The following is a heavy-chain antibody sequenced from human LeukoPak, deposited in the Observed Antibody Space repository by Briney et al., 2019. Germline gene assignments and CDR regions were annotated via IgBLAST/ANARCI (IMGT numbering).Heavy chain of an antibody. D-gene: IGHD3-10*01. V-gene: IGHV3-66*01. CDR3: ARGRMVRGGGYFDY. J-gene: IGHJ4*02. CDR1: GFTVSSNY. Sequence: GGSLRLSCAASGFTVSSNYMSWVRQAPGKGLEWVSVIYSGGSTYYADSVKGRFTISRDNSKNTLYLQMNSLRAEDTAVYYCARGRMVRGGGYFDYWAREPWSPSPQ. CDR2: IYSGGST.